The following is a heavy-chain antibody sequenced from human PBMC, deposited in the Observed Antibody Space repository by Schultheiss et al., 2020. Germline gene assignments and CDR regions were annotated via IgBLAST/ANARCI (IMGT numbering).Heavy chain of an antibody. D-gene: IGHD1-26*01. CDR1: GGSISSYY. CDR2: IYYSGST. CDR3: AVSYPRDTYYYYGMDV. Sequence: SETLSLTCTVSGGSISSYYWSWIRQPPGKGLEWIGYIYYSGSTNYNPSLKSRVTISVDTSKNQFSLKLSSVTAADTAVYYCAVSYPRDTYYYYGMDVWGQGTTVTVYS. V-gene: IGHV4-59*08. J-gene: IGHJ6*02.